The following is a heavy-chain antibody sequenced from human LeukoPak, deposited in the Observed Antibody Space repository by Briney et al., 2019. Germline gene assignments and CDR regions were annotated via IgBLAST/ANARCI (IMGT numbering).Heavy chain of an antibody. CDR3: ARGGGGILKAYYSYMDV. Sequence: GGSLRLSCAASGFTFRSYSMNWVRHAPGKGLEWVSYISTSGTTIYYADSVKGRFTISTDNAKNSLYLQMNSLRAEDTAIYYCARGGGGILKAYYSYMDVWGKGTTVTVSS. D-gene: IGHD3-10*01. CDR1: GFTFRSYS. CDR2: ISTSGTTI. J-gene: IGHJ6*03. V-gene: IGHV3-48*04.